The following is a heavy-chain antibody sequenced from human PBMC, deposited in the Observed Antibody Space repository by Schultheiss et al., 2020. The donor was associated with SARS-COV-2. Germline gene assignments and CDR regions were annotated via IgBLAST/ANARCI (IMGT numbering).Heavy chain of an antibody. CDR2: ISSSSSYI. CDR1: GFTFSSYA. J-gene: IGHJ6*02. V-gene: IGHV3-23*01. D-gene: IGHD6-13*01. Sequence: GGSLRLSCAASGFTFSSYAMSWVRQAPGKGLEWVSSISSSSSYIYYADSVKGRFTISRDNSKNTLYLQMNSLRAEDTAVYYCAKMSIAAAGTDYYYGMDVWGQGTTGTVSS. CDR3: AKMSIAAAGTDYYYGMDV.